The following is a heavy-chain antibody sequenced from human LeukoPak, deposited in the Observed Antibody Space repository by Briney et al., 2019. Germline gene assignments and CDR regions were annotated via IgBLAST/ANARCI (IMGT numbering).Heavy chain of an antibody. CDR3: ARAPRGLNAFDI. CDR2: IYYSVST. J-gene: IGHJ3*02. CDR1: VGSISNGGYY. D-gene: IGHD3-10*01. Sequence: SQTLSLTCTVSVGSISNGGYYWSWIRQHPVKGLDWIGYIYYSVSTYYNPSLKSRVTISVDTSKTQFSVKLRSVTAADMAVYYCARAPRGLNAFDIWGQGTMVTVSS. V-gene: IGHV4-31*03.